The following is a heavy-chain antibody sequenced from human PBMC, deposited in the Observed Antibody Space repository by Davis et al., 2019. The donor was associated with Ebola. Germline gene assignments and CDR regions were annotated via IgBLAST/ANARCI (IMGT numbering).Heavy chain of an antibody. CDR3: ARDDFYGLGSREY. CDR2: VNDSGSA. Sequence: MPSETLSLTCAVSGGAFSGYFWSWIRQAPGKGLEWIGEVNDSGSANYNPFLKGRPTISLDLIKRQFSLKLSSVTAADTAVYYCARDDFYGLGSREYWGRGTLVTVAS. J-gene: IGHJ4*02. D-gene: IGHD3-10*01. CDR1: GGAFSGYF. V-gene: IGHV4-34*01.